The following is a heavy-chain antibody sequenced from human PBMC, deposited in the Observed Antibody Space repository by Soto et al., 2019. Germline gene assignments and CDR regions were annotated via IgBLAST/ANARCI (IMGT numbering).Heavy chain of an antibody. D-gene: IGHD2-21*02. CDR2: INVGNGNT. CDR3: ARSIVVVTALDY. J-gene: IGHJ4*02. CDR1: GYTFTRYA. Sequence: ASVKVSCKASGYTFTRYAMHWVRQAPGQRLEWMGWINVGNGNTKYSQKFQGRVTITRDTSASTAYMELSSLRSEDTAVYYCARSIVVVTALDYWGQGTLVTVSS. V-gene: IGHV1-3*01.